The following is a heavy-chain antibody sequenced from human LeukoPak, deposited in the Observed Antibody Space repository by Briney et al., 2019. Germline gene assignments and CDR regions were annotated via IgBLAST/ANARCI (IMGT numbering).Heavy chain of an antibody. Sequence: HPGGSLRLSCAASGFTVNSNYMSWVRQAPGKGLEWVSVIYSGGSTYYADSVKSRFTISRDNSKNTLYLQMNSLRAEDTAVYYCARDGDDYGDLANNYWGQGTLATVSS. CDR1: GFTVNSNY. CDR2: IYSGGST. CDR3: ARDGDDYGDLANNY. V-gene: IGHV3-53*01. D-gene: IGHD4-17*01. J-gene: IGHJ4*02.